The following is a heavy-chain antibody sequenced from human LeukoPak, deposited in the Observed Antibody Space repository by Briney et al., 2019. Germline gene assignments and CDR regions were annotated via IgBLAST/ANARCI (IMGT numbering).Heavy chain of an antibody. CDR1: GASFSGSY. V-gene: IGHV4-34*01. D-gene: IGHD3-22*01. CDR2: ITHSGST. CDR3: ASRPYSSGYY. J-gene: IGHJ3*01. Sequence: SETLSLTCAVYGASFSGSYWSWIRQPPGKGLEWIGEITHSGSTNYNPSLKSRVTISVDTSKNQFSLKLTSVTAADTAVYYCASRPYSSGYYWGQGTMDTVSS.